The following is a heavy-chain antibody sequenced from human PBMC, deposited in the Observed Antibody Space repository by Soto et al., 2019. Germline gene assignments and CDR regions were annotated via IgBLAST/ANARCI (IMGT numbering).Heavy chain of an antibody. CDR3: ARAAYQRQFLVYYYYYYMDV. CDR1: GYTFTSYG. J-gene: IGHJ6*03. V-gene: IGHV1-18*01. CDR2: ISAYNGNT. D-gene: IGHD2-2*01. Sequence: ASVKVSCKASGYTFTSYGISWVRQAPGQGLEWMGWISAYNGNTNYAQKLQGRVTMTTDTSTSTAYMELRSLRSDDTAVYYCARAAYQRQFLVYYYYYYMDVWGKGTTVTVSS.